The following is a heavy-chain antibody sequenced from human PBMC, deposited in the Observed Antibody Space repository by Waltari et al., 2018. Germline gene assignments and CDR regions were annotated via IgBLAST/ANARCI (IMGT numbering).Heavy chain of an antibody. V-gene: IGHV3-64*07. J-gene: IGHJ5*02. CDR2: ISGNGDSI. D-gene: IGHD3-10*01. CDR3: ARDGRPYGGPNWFDP. Sequence: EVQLVESGGGLVQPGGSLRLSCTASGFSFSSSAMHWVRQAPGKGLEYFSAISGNGDSIYYADSVKGRFTISRDNSKNMLYLQMGSLRAEDMALYYCARDGRPYGGPNWFDPWGQGTLVTVSS. CDR1: GFSFSSSA.